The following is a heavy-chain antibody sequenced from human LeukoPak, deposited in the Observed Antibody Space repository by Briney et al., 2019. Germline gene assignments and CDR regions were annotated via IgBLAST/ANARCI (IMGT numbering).Heavy chain of an antibody. CDR1: GFTLSSYS. CDR2: ISSSSGTI. Sequence: GGSLRLSCTASGFTLSSYSMNRVRQARGKGLEWVSYISSSSGTIYYADSVKGRLTISRDNAKNSLYLQMNSLRAEDTAVYYCARAAKWSPFDYWGQGTLVTVSS. CDR3: ARAAKWSPFDY. D-gene: IGHD2-15*01. V-gene: IGHV3-48*01. J-gene: IGHJ4*02.